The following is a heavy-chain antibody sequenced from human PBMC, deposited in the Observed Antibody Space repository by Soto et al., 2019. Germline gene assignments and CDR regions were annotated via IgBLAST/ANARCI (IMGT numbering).Heavy chain of an antibody. CDR1: VGSVSSGGYYY. J-gene: IGHJ4*02. CDR2: IYDSGGT. D-gene: IGHD3-22*01. CDR3: ARDRRYYDSSAYYDY. Sequence: SETLSLTCTVSVGSVSSGGYYYWSWIRQPPGKGLEWIGCIYDSGGTNYNPSLKSRVTISPDTSKNHFSLKLSSVTAADTAVYYCARDRRYYDSSAYYDYWGQGTLVTVSS. V-gene: IGHV4-61*03.